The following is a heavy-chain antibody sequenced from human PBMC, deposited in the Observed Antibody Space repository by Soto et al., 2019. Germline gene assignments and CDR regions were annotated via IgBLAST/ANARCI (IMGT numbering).Heavy chain of an antibody. J-gene: IGHJ2*01. CDR1: GGSINSSTYY. V-gene: IGHV4-39*01. CDR3: ARHPTVATTYTWYFDF. D-gene: IGHD4-17*01. CDR2: IYYNGNA. Sequence: QVQLQESGPGLVKASETLSLTCTVSGGSINSSTYYWGWIRQPPGKGLEWIGSIYYNGNAYYNPSLKSRVTIYRDTSKNQLSLKLSSVAAEDTAVYYCARHPTVATTYTWYFDFWGRGTLATVSS.